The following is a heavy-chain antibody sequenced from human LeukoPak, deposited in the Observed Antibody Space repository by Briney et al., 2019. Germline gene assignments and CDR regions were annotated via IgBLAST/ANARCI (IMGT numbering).Heavy chain of an antibody. CDR1: GFTFSSYS. Sequence: GGSLRLSCAASGFTFSSYSVNWVRQAPGKGLEWVSSISSSSSYIYYADSVKGRFTISRDNAKNSLYLQMNSLRAEDTAVYYCARDGTLLRFLEWFQNWFDPWGQGTLVTVSS. D-gene: IGHD3-3*01. V-gene: IGHV3-21*01. CDR2: ISSSSSYI. CDR3: ARDGTLLRFLEWFQNWFDP. J-gene: IGHJ5*02.